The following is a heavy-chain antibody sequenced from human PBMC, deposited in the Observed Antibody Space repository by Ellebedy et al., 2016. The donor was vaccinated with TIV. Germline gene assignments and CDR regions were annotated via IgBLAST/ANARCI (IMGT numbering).Heavy chain of an antibody. Sequence: GESLKISCAASGFTFSSYAMCWVRQAPGKGLEWVSAISGSGGSTYYADSVKGRFTISRDNSKNTVYLQMNSLRAEDTAVYYCAKESSWYEGAFDYWGQGILVTVSS. CDR3: AKESSWYEGAFDY. CDR2: ISGSGGST. D-gene: IGHD6-13*01. CDR1: GFTFSSYA. V-gene: IGHV3-23*01. J-gene: IGHJ4*02.